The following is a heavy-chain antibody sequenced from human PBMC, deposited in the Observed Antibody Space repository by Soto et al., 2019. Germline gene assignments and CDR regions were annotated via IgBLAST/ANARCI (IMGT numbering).Heavy chain of an antibody. CDR1: GFTFSSYE. J-gene: IGHJ4*02. Sequence: PGGYLRLSYAASGFTFSSYEMNWVRQAPGKGLEWVSYISSSGSTIYYADSVKGRFTISRDNAKNSLYLQMNSLRAEDTAVYYCARGELITMIVVAIQTRTFDYWGQGT. CDR2: ISSSGSTI. D-gene: IGHD3-22*01. CDR3: ARGELITMIVVAIQTRTFDY. V-gene: IGHV3-48*03.